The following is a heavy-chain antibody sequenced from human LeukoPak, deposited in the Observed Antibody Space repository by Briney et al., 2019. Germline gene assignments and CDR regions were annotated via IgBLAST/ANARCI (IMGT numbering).Heavy chain of an antibody. V-gene: IGHV4-31*03. J-gene: IGHJ6*02. CDR2: IYYSGST. CDR3: ARVRIVGSSRDYGMDV. Sequence: PSQTLSLTCTVSGVSISSGGYYWSWIRQHPGKGLEWIGYIYYSGSTYYNPSLKSRVTISVDTSKNQFSLKLSSVTAADTAVYYCARVRIVGSSRDYGMDVWGQGTTVTVSS. CDR1: GVSISSGGYY. D-gene: IGHD1-26*01.